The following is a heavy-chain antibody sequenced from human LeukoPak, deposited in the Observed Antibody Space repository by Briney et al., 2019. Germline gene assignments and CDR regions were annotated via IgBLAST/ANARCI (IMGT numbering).Heavy chain of an antibody. J-gene: IGHJ3*02. CDR1: GGTFSIYA. CDR2: IIPSFGTA. D-gene: IGHD2-15*01. V-gene: IGHV1-69*13. CDR3: ARDMPVVADAFDI. Sequence: GASVTVSFKGSGGTFSIYAISWVRQAPGQGLEWMGGIIPSFGTANYAQKFQGRVTITADESTSTAYMELSSLRSEDTAVYYCARDMPVVADAFDIWGQGTMVTVSS.